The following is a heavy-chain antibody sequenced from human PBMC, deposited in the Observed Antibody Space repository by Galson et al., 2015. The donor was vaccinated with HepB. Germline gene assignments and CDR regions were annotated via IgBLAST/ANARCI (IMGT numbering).Heavy chain of an antibody. CDR3: ASLSTLDGSAPWGYYGMDV. V-gene: IGHV5-51*01. D-gene: IGHD2-2*03. Sequence: QSGAEVKKPGESLKISCKGSGYSLTSYWIGWVRQMPGKGLEWMGIIYPGDSDTRYSPSFQGQVTISADKSISTAYLQWSSLKASDTAMYYCASLSTLDGSAPWGYYGMDVWGQGTTVTVSS. J-gene: IGHJ6*02. CDR1: GYSLTSYW. CDR2: IYPGDSDT.